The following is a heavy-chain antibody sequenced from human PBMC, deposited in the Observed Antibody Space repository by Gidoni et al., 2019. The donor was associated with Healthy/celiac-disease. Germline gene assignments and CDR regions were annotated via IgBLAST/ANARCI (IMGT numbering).Heavy chain of an antibody. J-gene: IGHJ6*02. CDR2: IRSKAYGGTT. Sequence: EVQLVESGEGLVKPGRSLRLSCTASGFTFGDYAMSWFRQAPGKGLEWVGFIRSKAYGGTTEYAASVKGRFTISRDDSKSIAYLQMNSLKTEDTAVYYCTRPGMVRGVIGYYYGMDVWGQGTTVTVSS. CDR3: TRPGMVRGVIGYYYGMDV. D-gene: IGHD3-10*01. V-gene: IGHV3-49*05. CDR1: GFTFGDYA.